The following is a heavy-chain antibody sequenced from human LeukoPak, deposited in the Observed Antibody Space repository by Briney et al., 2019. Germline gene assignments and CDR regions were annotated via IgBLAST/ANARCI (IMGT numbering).Heavy chain of an antibody. CDR1: GFTFNTNW. CDR3: VRAMDY. CDR2: IKQDGSDK. Sequence: GGSLRLSCAASGFTFNTNWMNWVRQTPGKGLEWVANIKQDGSDKYYRDSVKGQFTISRDNAKNSLYLQMNSLRVEDTAVYYCVRAMDYWGQGTLVTVSS. V-gene: IGHV3-7*03. J-gene: IGHJ4*02.